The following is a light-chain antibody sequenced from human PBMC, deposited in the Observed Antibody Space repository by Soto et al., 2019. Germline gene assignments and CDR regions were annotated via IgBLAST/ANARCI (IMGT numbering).Light chain of an antibody. Sequence: QSALTQPASVSGSPGQSITISCTGTSSDVGGYDYVSWYQQHPGKAPKLMIYDVSSRPSGVSNRFSGSKSGNTASLTISGLQAEDEADYYCSPYTSSSPYVFGTGTKVTVL. V-gene: IGLV2-14*01. CDR1: SSDVGGYDY. J-gene: IGLJ1*01. CDR2: DVS. CDR3: SPYTSSSPYV.